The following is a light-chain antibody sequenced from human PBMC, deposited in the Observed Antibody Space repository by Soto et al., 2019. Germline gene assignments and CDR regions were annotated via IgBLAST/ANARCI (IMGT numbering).Light chain of an antibody. CDR1: SSDVCGYNY. V-gene: IGLV2-14*01. J-gene: IGLJ1*01. CDR3: CSYTTSNTRQIV. Sequence: QSVLTQPASVSGSPGQSITISCTGTSSDVCGYNYVSWYQQQPGKAPKFMTYDVTNRPSGVSNRFSGSKSGNTASLTISGLQAEDEADYYCCSYTTSNTRQIVFGTGTKVTVL. CDR2: DVT.